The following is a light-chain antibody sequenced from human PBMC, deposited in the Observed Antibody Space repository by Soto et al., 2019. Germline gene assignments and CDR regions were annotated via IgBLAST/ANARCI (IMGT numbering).Light chain of an antibody. CDR1: QTVGNY. CDR3: QQRGNWPFPWT. J-gene: IGKJ1*01. V-gene: IGKV3-11*01. CDR2: NAS. Sequence: DIVLTQSPATLALSPGERATLSCRASQTVGNYLAWYQHKPGQVPRLLIYNASNRATGVPVRFSGSGSGTEFTLTISSLEPEDFAVYYCQQRGNWPFPWTFGQGAKVEI.